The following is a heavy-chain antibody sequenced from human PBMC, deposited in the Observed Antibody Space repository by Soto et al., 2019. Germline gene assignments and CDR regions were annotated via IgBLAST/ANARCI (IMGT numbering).Heavy chain of an antibody. V-gene: IGHV4-59*08. J-gene: IGHJ6*03. CDR3: ARNRARYYYYYMDV. CDR2: IYYSGST. CDR1: GGSISSYY. Sequence: SETLSLTCTVSGGSISSYYWSWIRQPPGKGLEWIGYIYYSGSTNYNPSLKSRVTISVDTSKNQFSLKLSSVTAADTAVYYCARNRARYYYYYMDVWGKGTTVTVSS.